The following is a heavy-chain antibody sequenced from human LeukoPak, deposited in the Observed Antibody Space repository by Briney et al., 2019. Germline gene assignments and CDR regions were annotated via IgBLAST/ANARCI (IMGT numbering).Heavy chain of an antibody. J-gene: IGHJ5*02. CDR3: TSGWPLRYFDWLLSNNWFDP. CDR1: GFTFGDYA. Sequence: GGSLRLSCTASGFTFGDYAMSWVRQAPGKGLEWVGFIRSKAYGGTTEYAASVKGRFTISRDDSKSIAYLQMNSLKTEDTAVYYRTSGWPLRYFDWLLSNNWFDPWGQGTLVTVSS. D-gene: IGHD3-9*01. CDR2: IRSKAYGGTT. V-gene: IGHV3-49*04.